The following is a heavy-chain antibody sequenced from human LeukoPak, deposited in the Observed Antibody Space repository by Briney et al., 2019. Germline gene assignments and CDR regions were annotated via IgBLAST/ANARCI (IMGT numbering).Heavy chain of an antibody. D-gene: IGHD4-11*01. CDR2: MYYSGST. J-gene: IGHJ4*02. V-gene: IGHV4-39*07. Sequence: SETLSLTCAVSGGSISSSIHYWAWIRQPPGKGLEWIGSMYYSGSTCYNPSIKSRVTISIDTSKNQIFLKLRSTTAADTAHYYCARAEINDYNRYWGQGILVIVSS. CDR1: GGSISSSIHY. CDR3: ARAEINDYNRY.